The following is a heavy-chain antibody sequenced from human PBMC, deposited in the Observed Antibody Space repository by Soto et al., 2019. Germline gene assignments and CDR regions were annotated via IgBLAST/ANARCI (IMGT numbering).Heavy chain of an antibody. CDR2: INAGNGNT. CDR3: ARFSYDSSGYYYPDY. V-gene: IGHV1-3*01. CDR1: GYTFTSYA. J-gene: IGHJ4*02. D-gene: IGHD3-22*01. Sequence: QVPLVQSGAEVKKPGASVKVSCKASGYTFTSYALHWVRQAPGQRLEWMGWINAGNGNTKYSQKFQGRVTSTRDTSASTAYMELSSMRSEDTAVYYCARFSYDSSGYYYPDYWGQGTLVTFSS.